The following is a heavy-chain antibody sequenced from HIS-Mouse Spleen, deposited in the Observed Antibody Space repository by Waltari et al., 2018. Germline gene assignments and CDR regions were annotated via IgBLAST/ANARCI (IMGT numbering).Heavy chain of an antibody. D-gene: IGHD2-15*01. CDR3: ARVDRRIEAYSYFDY. J-gene: IGHJ4*02. CDR1: GFTFSSYG. V-gene: IGHV3-33*01. Sequence: QVQLVESGGGVVQPGRSLRLSCAASGFTFSSYGMHWARQAPGKGLEWVAVIWYDGSNKYYADSVKGRFTISRDNSKNTLYLQMNSLRAEDTAVYYCARVDRRIEAYSYFDYWGQGTLVTVSS. CDR2: IWYDGSNK.